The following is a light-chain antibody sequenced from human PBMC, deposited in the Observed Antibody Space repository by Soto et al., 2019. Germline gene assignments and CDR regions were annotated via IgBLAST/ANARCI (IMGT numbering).Light chain of an antibody. CDR1: QSVDSH. V-gene: IGKV3-11*01. J-gene: IGKJ5*01. Sequence: IVLTKSPASLSLYPGERATLSCRASQSVDSHFVWYQQKPGQAPRLLIFGASNRATGIPARFSGSGSGTDFTLAIIRLEPEDFTVYYCQQRNDLPITFGHGTRLEN. CDR2: GAS. CDR3: QQRNDLPIT.